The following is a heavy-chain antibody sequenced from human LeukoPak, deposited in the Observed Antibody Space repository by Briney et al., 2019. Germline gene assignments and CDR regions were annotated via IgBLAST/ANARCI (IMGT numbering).Heavy chain of an antibody. CDR2: IDHRGDT. V-gene: IGHV4-34*01. J-gene: IGHJ4*03. Sequence: PSEPLSLTCAVYGGSFSRYYWSWIRQSPGKGLEWIAEIDHRGDTNYNPSVKSRVTISVDTSKNQFSLKVRSLSAADTAVYYCARGATISETGYFDFWGQGTLVTVSS. CDR3: ARGATISETGYFDF. CDR1: GGSFSRYY. D-gene: IGHD5-24*01.